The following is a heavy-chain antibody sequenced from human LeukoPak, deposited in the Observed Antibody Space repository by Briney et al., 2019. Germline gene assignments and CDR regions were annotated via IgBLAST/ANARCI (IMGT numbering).Heavy chain of an antibody. CDR2: FDPEQGET. D-gene: IGHD3-10*01. CDR1: GYTLTALA. Sequence: ASVKVSCKVSGYTLTALAMHWVRQAPGNGLEWMGGFDPEQGETIYAQKFQGRVTMPEDTSTDTGFMELSSLTSEDTAVYYCTTMTMARGSPLFYFDNWGQGTLVTVSS. V-gene: IGHV1-24*01. J-gene: IGHJ4*02. CDR3: TTMTMARGSPLFYFDN.